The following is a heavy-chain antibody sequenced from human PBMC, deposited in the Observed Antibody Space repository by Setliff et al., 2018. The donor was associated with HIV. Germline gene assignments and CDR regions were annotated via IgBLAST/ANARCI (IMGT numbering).Heavy chain of an antibody. Sequence: PSETLSLTCTVSGGSISSSSYYWGWIRQPPGKVLEWIGSIFNDGRTYYNPSLKSRVTIPMDTSTNQFSLKLTSVTAADTAVYFCARHFPSISLFFGDPGPFDRWGQGALVTVSS. CDR3: ARHFPSISLFFGDPGPFDR. CDR2: IFNDGRT. D-gene: IGHD3-10*01. V-gene: IGHV4-39*01. J-gene: IGHJ4*02. CDR1: GGSISSSSYY.